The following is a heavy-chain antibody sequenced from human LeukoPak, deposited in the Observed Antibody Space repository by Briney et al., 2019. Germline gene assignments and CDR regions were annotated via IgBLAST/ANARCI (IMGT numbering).Heavy chain of an antibody. CDR2: IYPDDSDI. D-gene: IGHD6-13*01. CDR1: GYRFTNYW. CDR3: ARRGIAAAGTGYNWFDP. Sequence: GESLKISCKGSGYRFTNYWISWVRQMPGKGLECMGIIYPDDSDIRYSPSFQGQVTISADKSVSTAYLQWSSLKASDTAMYYCARRGIAAAGTGYNWFDPWGQGTLVTVSS. V-gene: IGHV5-51*01. J-gene: IGHJ5*02.